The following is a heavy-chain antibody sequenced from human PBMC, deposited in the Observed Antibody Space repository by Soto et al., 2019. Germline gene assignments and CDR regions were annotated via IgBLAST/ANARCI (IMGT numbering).Heavy chain of an antibody. CDR1: GYTFTSYG. D-gene: IGHD3-22*01. J-gene: IGHJ6*02. CDR3: ARDGYYYDSSGYYYLDYYGMDV. V-gene: IGHV1-18*01. Sequence: QVQLVQSGAEVKKPGASVKVSCKASGYTFTSYGISWVRQAPGQGLEWMGWISAYNGNTNYAQKLQGRVTMTTDTSTSTDYMELRSLRSDDTAVYYCARDGYYYDSSGYYYLDYYGMDVWGQGTTVTVSS. CDR2: ISAYNGNT.